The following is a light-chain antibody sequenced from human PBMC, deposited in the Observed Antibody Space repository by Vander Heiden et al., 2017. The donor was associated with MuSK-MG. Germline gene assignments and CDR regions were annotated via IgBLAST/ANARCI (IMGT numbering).Light chain of an antibody. CDR3: QQLNSYPYT. V-gene: IGKV1-9*01. Sequence: DIQLTHSPSFLSASVGDRVTITRRASQGISSYLAWYQQKPGKAPKLLIYAASTLQSGVPSRFSGSGSGTEFTLTSSSLQPEDFATYYCQQLNSYPYTFGQGTKLEIK. CDR1: QGISSY. J-gene: IGKJ2*01. CDR2: AAS.